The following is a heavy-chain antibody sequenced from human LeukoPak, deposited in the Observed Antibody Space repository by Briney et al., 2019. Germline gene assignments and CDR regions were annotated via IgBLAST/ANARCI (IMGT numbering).Heavy chain of an antibody. V-gene: IGHV3-53*01. D-gene: IGHD6-19*01. Sequence: PGGSLRLSCAASGFTVSSNYMTWVRQAPGEGLEWVSVIYSDGSTYYADSVKGRFTISRDNSKNTVYLQMNSLRDEDTAVYFCARETLAGFDYWGQGTLVTVSS. J-gene: IGHJ4*02. CDR1: GFTVSSNY. CDR3: ARETLAGFDY. CDR2: IYSDGST.